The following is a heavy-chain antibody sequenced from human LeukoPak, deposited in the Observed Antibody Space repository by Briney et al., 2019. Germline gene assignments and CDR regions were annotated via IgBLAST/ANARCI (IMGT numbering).Heavy chain of an antibody. D-gene: IGHD1-26*01. CDR1: GFTFSSYG. CDR2: ISYDGSNK. V-gene: IGHV3-30*18. CDR3: AKDQAVGTTSDYYYYAMDV. J-gene: IGHJ6*02. Sequence: GGSLRLSCAASGFTFSSYGMHWVRQAPGKGLEWVAVISYDGSNKYYADSVKGRFTISRDNSKNTLYVQMNSLRAEDTAVYYCAKDQAVGTTSDYYYYAMDVWGQGTTVTVSS.